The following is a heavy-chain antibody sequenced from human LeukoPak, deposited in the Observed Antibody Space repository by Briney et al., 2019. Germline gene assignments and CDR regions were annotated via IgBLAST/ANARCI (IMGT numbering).Heavy chain of an antibody. CDR3: ARDSITIFGVVRADAFDI. Sequence: GGSLRLSCAAYGFTFSSYSMNWVRQAPGKGLEWVPSISSSSSYIYYADSVKGRFTISRDNAKNSLYLQMNSLRAEDTAVYYCARDSITIFGVVRADAFDIWGQGTMVTVSS. CDR2: ISSSSSYI. J-gene: IGHJ3*02. D-gene: IGHD3-3*01. V-gene: IGHV3-21*01. CDR1: GFTFSSYS.